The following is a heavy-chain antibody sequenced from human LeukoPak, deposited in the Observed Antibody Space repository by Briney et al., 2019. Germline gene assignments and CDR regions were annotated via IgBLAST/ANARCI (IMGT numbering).Heavy chain of an antibody. CDR2: ISTSGDSA. J-gene: IGHJ4*02. CDR3: AKAGSYSSASQLDH. V-gene: IGHV3-23*01. D-gene: IGHD3-16*02. Sequence: PGGSLRLSCAASGFTFNNYALTWVRQAPGKGLEWVSSISTSGDSALYTDPVKGRFTISRDNSKNTLFLQLNNLRAEDTAIYYCAKAGSYSSASQLDHWGQGTLVTVSS. CDR1: GFTFNNYA.